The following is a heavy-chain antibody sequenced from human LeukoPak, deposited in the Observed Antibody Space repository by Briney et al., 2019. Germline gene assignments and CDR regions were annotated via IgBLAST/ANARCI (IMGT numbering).Heavy chain of an antibody. CDR2: ISGSGGST. V-gene: IGHV3-23*01. J-gene: IGHJ4*02. CDR1: GFTFSSYA. Sequence: GGSLRLSCAASGFTFSSYAMNWVRQAPGKGLEWVSAISGSGGSTYYADSVKGRFTISRDNSKNTLYLQMNSLSAEDTAVYYCAKALSHCSGGSCYSAVEYWGQGTLVTVSS. D-gene: IGHD2-15*01. CDR3: AKALSHCSGGSCYSAVEY.